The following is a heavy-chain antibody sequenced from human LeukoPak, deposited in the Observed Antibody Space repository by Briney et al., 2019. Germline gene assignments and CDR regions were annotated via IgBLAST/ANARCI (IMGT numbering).Heavy chain of an antibody. V-gene: IGHV4-38-2*02. CDR3: ARHGYGDVPSDWYFDL. J-gene: IGHJ2*01. Sequence: PSETLSLTCTVSGYSISSGYYWGWIRQPPGKGLEWIGEINHSGSTNYNPSLKSRVTISVDTSKNQFSLKLSSVTAADTAVYYCARHGYGDVPSDWYFDLWGRGTLVTVSS. D-gene: IGHD4-17*01. CDR2: INHSGST. CDR1: GYSISSGYY.